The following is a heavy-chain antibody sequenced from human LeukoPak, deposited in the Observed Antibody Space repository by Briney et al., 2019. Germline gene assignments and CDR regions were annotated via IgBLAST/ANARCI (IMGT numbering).Heavy chain of an antibody. J-gene: IGHJ4*02. D-gene: IGHD3-10*01. V-gene: IGHV3-23*01. CDR2: ISGSGGST. CDR3: AKLGDSWPLWFGELW. CDR1: GFTFSSYA. Sequence: PGGSLRLSCAASGFTFSSYAMSWVRQAPGKGLEWVSAISGSGGSTYYADSVKGRFTISRDNSKNTLYLQMNSLRAEDTAVYYCAKLGDSWPLWFGELWGGQGTLVTVSS.